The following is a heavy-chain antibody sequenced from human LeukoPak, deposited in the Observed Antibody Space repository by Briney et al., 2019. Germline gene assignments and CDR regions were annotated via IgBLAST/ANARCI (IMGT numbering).Heavy chain of an antibody. Sequence: GGSLRLSCAASGFIFSSHAMNWVRQAPGKGLEWVSVISGSGGMTYYADSVKGRFTVSRDNSKNTLFLQMNSLRAEDTAVYYCARDHYYDSSGYIPAGDAFDIWGQGTMVTVSS. J-gene: IGHJ3*02. D-gene: IGHD3-22*01. V-gene: IGHV3-23*01. CDR1: GFIFSSHA. CDR2: ISGSGGMT. CDR3: ARDHYYDSSGYIPAGDAFDI.